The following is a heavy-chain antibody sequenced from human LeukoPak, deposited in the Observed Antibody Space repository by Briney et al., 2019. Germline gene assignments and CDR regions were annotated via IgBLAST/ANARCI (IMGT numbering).Heavy chain of an antibody. CDR1: GFTFSSYA. D-gene: IGHD3-10*01. CDR2: ISYDGRNK. CDR3: ARDLRPGTYYYGMDV. J-gene: IGHJ6*02. Sequence: GGSLRLSCAASGFTFSSYAMQWVRQAPGKGLEWVAVISYDGRNKYYADSVKGRFTISRDNSKNTLYLQMNSLRAEDTAVYYCARDLRPGTYYYGMDVWGQGTTVTVSS. V-gene: IGHV3-30*04.